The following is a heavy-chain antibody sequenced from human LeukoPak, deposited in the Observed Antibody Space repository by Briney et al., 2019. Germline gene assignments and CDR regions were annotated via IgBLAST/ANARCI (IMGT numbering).Heavy chain of an antibody. J-gene: IGHJ6*02. Sequence: GASVKVSCKASGYTFTSYDINWVRQATGQGLEWMGWMNPNSGNTGYAQKFQGRVTMTRNTSISAAYVELSSLRSEDTAVYYCAREYYYDSSGYLYYYGMDVWGQGTTVTVSS. V-gene: IGHV1-8*01. CDR1: GYTFTSYD. CDR3: AREYYYDSSGYLYYYGMDV. D-gene: IGHD3-22*01. CDR2: MNPNSGNT.